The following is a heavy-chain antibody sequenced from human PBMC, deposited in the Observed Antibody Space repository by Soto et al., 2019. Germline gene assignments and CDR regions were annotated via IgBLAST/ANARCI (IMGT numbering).Heavy chain of an antibody. Sequence: EVQLVESGGGLVKPGGSLRLSCAASGFTFSNAWMNWVRQAPGKGLEWVGRIISKTDGGTTDYAAPVKGRFTISRDDSKNTLYLQMNSLKTEDTAVYYCTTERTYYDFWSGYYRGSYWGQGTLVTVSS. D-gene: IGHD3-3*01. CDR1: GFTFSNAW. V-gene: IGHV3-15*07. CDR3: TTERTYYDFWSGYYRGSY. CDR2: IISKTDGGTT. J-gene: IGHJ4*02.